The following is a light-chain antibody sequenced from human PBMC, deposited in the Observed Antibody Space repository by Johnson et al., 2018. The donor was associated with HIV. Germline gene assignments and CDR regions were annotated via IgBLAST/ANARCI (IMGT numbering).Light chain of an antibody. J-gene: IGLJ1*01. CDR1: SSNIGNNY. V-gene: IGLV1-51*02. CDR2: ENN. Sequence: QSVLTQAPSVSAAPGQKVSISCSGSSSNIGNNYVSWYQQLPGTAPKLLIYENNKRPSGIPDRFSGSKSDTSATLGITGLQTGDEADYYCGTWDGSLSGYVFGTGTKVTVL. CDR3: GTWDGSLSGYV.